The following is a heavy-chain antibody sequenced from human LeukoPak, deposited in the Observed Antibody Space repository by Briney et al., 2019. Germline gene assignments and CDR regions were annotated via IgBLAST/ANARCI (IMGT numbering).Heavy chain of an antibody. CDR1: GFIFSSYS. J-gene: IGHJ6*02. V-gene: IGHV3-23*01. Sequence: GGSLRLSCAASGFIFSSYSMGWVRQAPGKGLEWVSVITGSGGNTYYADSVKGRFTISKDNSKNTVYLQMSSLRVDDTAVYYCAKAASSSWPSYYYGMDVWGQGTTVTVSS. CDR2: ITGSGGNT. CDR3: AKAASSSWPSYYYGMDV. D-gene: IGHD6-13*01.